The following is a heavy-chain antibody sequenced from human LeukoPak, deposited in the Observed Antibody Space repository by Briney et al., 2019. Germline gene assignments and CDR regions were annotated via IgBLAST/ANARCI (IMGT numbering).Heavy chain of an antibody. D-gene: IGHD6-13*01. Sequence: SVKVSCKASGGTFSSYAISWVRQAPGQGLGWMGGIIPIFGTANYAQKFQGRVTITADKSTSTAYMELSSLRSEDTAVYYCARAQAAAYPFDYWGQGTLVTVSS. V-gene: IGHV1-69*06. CDR1: GGTFSSYA. CDR3: ARAQAAAYPFDY. J-gene: IGHJ4*02. CDR2: IIPIFGTA.